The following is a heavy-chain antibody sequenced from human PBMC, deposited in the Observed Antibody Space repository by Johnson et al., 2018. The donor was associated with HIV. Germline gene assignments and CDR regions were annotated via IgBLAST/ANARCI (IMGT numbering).Heavy chain of an antibody. Sequence: VQLVESGGGVVRPGGSLRLSCAVSGFTFDDYGMTWVGQAPGKGLEWVSSIDWNGGRQRYVDSVRGRFTISRDNAKNSLYMEMNNLRAEDTALYYCARQNYYDSSGQGGGLDIWGQGTMVTVSS. CDR3: ARQNYYDSSGQGGGLDI. V-gene: IGHV3-20*04. CDR2: IDWNGGRQ. CDR1: GFTFDDYG. J-gene: IGHJ3*02. D-gene: IGHD3-22*01.